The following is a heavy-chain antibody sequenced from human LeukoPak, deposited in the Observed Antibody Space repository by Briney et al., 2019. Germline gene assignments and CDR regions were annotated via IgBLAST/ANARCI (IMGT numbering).Heavy chain of an antibody. J-gene: IGHJ4*02. D-gene: IGHD3-16*02. CDR2: ISSSGSTI. Sequence: GGSLRLSCAASGFTFSSYEMNWVRQAPGKGLEWVSYISSSGSTIYYADSVKGRFTISRDNAKNSLYLQMNSLRAEDTAGYYCARDEWGYVWGSYRYGGGGVDYWGQGTLVTVSS. V-gene: IGHV3-48*03. CDR3: ARDEWGYVWGSYRYGGGGVDY. CDR1: GFTFSSYE.